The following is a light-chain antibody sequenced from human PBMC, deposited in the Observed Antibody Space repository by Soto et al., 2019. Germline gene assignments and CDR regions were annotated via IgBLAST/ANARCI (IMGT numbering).Light chain of an antibody. V-gene: IGLV1-47*01. CDR1: SSNIGSNY. CDR2: RNN. J-gene: IGLJ2*01. Sequence: QYVLTQPPSASGTPGQRVTISCSGSSSNIGSNYVYWYQQLPGTAPKLLIYRNNQRPSGVPDRFSGSKSGTSASLAISGLRSEDDADYYCAAWDDSRVVFGGGTKLTVL. CDR3: AAWDDSRVV.